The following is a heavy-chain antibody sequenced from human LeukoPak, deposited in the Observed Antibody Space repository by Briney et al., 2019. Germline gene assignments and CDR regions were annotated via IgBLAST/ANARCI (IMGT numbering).Heavy chain of an antibody. Sequence: PGGSLRLSCAASGFTFSSYAMTWVRQAPGKGLEWVSSITGGGDTTYYVDSVRGRFTISRDNSKNTLSVQMNSLRAEDTAVYYCAKQRSEVVVAATNYWGQGTLVTVSS. CDR2: ITGGGDTT. D-gene: IGHD2-15*01. V-gene: IGHV3-23*01. J-gene: IGHJ4*02. CDR1: GFTFSSYA. CDR3: AKQRSEVVVAATNY.